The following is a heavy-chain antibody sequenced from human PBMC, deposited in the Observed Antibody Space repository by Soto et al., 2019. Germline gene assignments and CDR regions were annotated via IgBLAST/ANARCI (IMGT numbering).Heavy chain of an antibody. Sequence: SGPTVVNATQTLMLTCTFSGFSLTTSDMDVGWIRQPPGKALEWLALIYWDDDKRYSPSLNSRLTITKDTSKNQVVLTMTNMDPVDTATYYCAHSPYSSGSIDYWGQGTLVTVSS. CDR1: GFSLTTSDMD. V-gene: IGHV2-5*02. D-gene: IGHD6-19*01. CDR3: AHSPYSSGSIDY. J-gene: IGHJ4*02. CDR2: IYWDDDK.